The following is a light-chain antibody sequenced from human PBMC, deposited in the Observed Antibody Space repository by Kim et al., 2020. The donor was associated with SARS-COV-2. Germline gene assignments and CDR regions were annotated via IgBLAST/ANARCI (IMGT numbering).Light chain of an antibody. CDR1: NLGDKY. Sequence: SVSPGQTASITCSGDNLGDKYASWYQQKPGQSPVLVLYQDTKRPSGIPERFSGSNSGNTATLTISGTQAMDEADYYCQAWASSTWVFGGGTQLTVL. CDR2: QDT. V-gene: IGLV3-1*01. CDR3: QAWASSTWV. J-gene: IGLJ3*02.